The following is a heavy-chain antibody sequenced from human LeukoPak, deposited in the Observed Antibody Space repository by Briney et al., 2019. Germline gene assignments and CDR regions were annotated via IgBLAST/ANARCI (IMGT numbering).Heavy chain of an antibody. CDR1: GGSFSGYY. V-gene: IGHV4-34*01. J-gene: IGHJ2*01. CDR2: INHSAST. D-gene: IGHD1-26*01. CDR3: ARGGVGATTMPDWYFDL. Sequence: PSGTLSLTCAIYGGSFSGYYWSWIREPPGKGLEWIGEINHSASTNYNPSLKSRVTISVDTSKNQFSLKLSSATAADTAVYYCARGGVGATTMPDWYFDLWGRGTLVTVSS.